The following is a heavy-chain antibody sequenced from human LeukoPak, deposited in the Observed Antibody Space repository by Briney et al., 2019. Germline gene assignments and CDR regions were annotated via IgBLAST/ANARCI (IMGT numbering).Heavy chain of an antibody. CDR2: IYSTGST. Sequence: SSETLSLTCSVSGVSVNNYCWNWIRQPAGKGLEWIGRIYSTGSTDYNPSLKSRVTMSVDTSQNQFSLNMSSVTAADTAVYYCARRVAGPNDAFDVWGQGTMVTVSS. CDR3: ARRVAGPNDAFDV. D-gene: IGHD6-19*01. CDR1: GVSVNNYC. V-gene: IGHV4-4*07. J-gene: IGHJ3*01.